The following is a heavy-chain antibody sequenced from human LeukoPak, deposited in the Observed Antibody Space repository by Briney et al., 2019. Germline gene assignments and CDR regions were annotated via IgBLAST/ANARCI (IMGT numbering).Heavy chain of an antibody. CDR3: ARDMYSSGWYSGSDY. D-gene: IGHD6-19*01. V-gene: IGHV4-59*01. J-gene: IGHJ4*02. CDR2: IYYSGST. CDR1: GGSISSYY. Sequence: KPSETLSLTCTVSGGSISSYYWSWIRQPPGKGLEWIGYIYYSGSTNYNPSLKSRVTISVDTSKNQFSLKLSSVTAADTAVYYCARDMYSSGWYSGSDYWGQGTLVTVSS.